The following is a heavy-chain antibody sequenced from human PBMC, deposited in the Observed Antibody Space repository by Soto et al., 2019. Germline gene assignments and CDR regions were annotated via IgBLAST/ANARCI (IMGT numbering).Heavy chain of an antibody. CDR2: TYYRSKWYN. D-gene: IGHD6-13*01. CDR1: GDSVSSNSAA. V-gene: IGHV6-1*01. J-gene: IGHJ6*02. Sequence: SQTLSLTCAISGDSVSSNSAAWNWIRQSPSRGLEWLGRTYYRSKWYNDYAVSVKSRITINPDTSKNQFSLQLNSVTPEDTAAYYCARDREGRTAAGTAHYYYYGMDVWGQGTTVTVSS. CDR3: ARDREGRTAAGTAHYYYYGMDV.